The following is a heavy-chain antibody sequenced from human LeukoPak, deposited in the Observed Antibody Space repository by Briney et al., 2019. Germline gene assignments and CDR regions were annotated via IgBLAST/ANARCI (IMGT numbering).Heavy chain of an antibody. D-gene: IGHD4-11*01. CDR1: GFTFSSYG. Sequence: GGSLRLSCAASGFTFSSYGMHWVRQAPGKGLEWVAVIWYGGSNKYYADSVKGRFTISRDNSKNTLYLQMNSLRAGDTAVYYCAKDRGYSNYAGFDYWGQGTLVTVSS. V-gene: IGHV3-30*02. CDR2: IWYGGSNK. J-gene: IGHJ4*02. CDR3: AKDRGYSNYAGFDY.